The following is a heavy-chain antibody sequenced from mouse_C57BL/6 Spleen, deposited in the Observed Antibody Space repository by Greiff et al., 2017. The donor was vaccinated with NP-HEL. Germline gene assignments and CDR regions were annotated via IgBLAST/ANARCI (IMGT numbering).Heavy chain of an antibody. CDR3: AREFITTSGFAY. J-gene: IGHJ3*01. V-gene: IGHV5-16*01. CDR1: GFTFSDYY. D-gene: IGHD1-1*01. CDR2: INYDGSST. Sequence: EVQVVESEGGLVQPGSSMKLSCTASGFTFSDYYMAWVRQVPEKGLEWVANINYDGSSTYYLDSLKSRFIISRDNAKNILYLQMSSLKSEDTATYYCAREFITTSGFAYWGQGTLVTVSA.